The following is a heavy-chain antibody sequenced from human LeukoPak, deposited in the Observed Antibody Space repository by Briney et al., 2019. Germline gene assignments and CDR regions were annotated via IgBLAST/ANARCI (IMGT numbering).Heavy chain of an antibody. Sequence: PGGSLRLSCAASEFTFDDHGMSWVRQAPGKGLEWVSGINWNGGSTGYGDSVKGRFTISRDNSKSTLYLQMNSLRPEDTAVYYCVKDRIFAFDYWGQGTLVTVSS. J-gene: IGHJ4*02. CDR3: VKDRIFAFDY. D-gene: IGHD2-21*01. V-gene: IGHV3-20*04. CDR1: EFTFDDHG. CDR2: INWNGGST.